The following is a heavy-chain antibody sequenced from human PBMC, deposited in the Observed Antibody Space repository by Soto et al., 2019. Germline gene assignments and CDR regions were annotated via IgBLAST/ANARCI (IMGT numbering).Heavy chain of an antibody. Sequence: EVQLVESGGGSVQPGRSLRLSCAASGFTFDDYAMHWVRQAPGKGLEWVSGISWNSGNIVYADSVKGRFTISRDNAKNSLYLQMGSLRAEDTALYYCAKDMRRRSIAAADAFDYWGQGTLVTVSS. CDR3: AKDMRRRSIAAADAFDY. J-gene: IGHJ4*02. CDR2: ISWNSGNI. D-gene: IGHD6-13*01. CDR1: GFTFDDYA. V-gene: IGHV3-9*01.